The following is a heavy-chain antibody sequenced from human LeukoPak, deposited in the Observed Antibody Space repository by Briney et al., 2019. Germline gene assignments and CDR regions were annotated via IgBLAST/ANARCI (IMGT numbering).Heavy chain of an antibody. Sequence: PSETLSLTCAVSGGSISSSNWWSWVRQPPGKGLEWIGEIYHSGSTNYNPSLKSRVTISVDKSKNQFSLKLSSVTAADTAVYYCARSSGWSPPDYYYYMDVWGKGTTVTVSS. CDR2: IYHSGST. CDR3: ARSSGWSPPDYYYYMDV. D-gene: IGHD6-19*01. CDR1: GGSISSSNW. J-gene: IGHJ6*03. V-gene: IGHV4-4*02.